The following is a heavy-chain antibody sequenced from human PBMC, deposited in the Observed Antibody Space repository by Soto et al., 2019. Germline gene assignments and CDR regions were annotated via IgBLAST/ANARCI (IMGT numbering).Heavy chain of an antibody. Sequence: GESLKISCNGSGYSFTSYWNSWVRQSPGKGLEWMGRIDPSDSYTNYSPSFQGHVTISADKSISTAYLQLSSLKASDNAMYYCARLPSYSSSPWLDPWGQGTLVTVSS. CDR3: ARLPSYSSSPWLDP. J-gene: IGHJ5*02. D-gene: IGHD6-6*01. V-gene: IGHV5-10-1*01. CDR2: IDPSDSYT. CDR1: GYSFTSYW.